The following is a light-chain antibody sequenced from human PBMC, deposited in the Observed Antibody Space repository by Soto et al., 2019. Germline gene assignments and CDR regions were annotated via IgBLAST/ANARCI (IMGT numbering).Light chain of an antibody. CDR1: QTVGSRY. Sequence: EIVLTQSPGTLSLSPGDTATLSCRASQTVGSRYLAWYQQKPGQAPRLLISGASTRATGIPDRFSGSGSGTDFTLTISRLEPEDFAVFYCQQYGNSPLTFGGGTKVDIK. CDR2: GAS. J-gene: IGKJ4*01. V-gene: IGKV3-20*01. CDR3: QQYGNSPLT.